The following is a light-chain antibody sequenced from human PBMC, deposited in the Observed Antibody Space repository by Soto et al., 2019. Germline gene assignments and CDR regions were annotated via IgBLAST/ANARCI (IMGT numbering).Light chain of an antibody. CDR1: SSDIGGYTY. J-gene: IGLJ3*02. CDR3: TSYSRYRVLV. Sequence: QSALTQPASVSGSLGQSITISCTGTSSDIGGYTYVSWYQQHPGKAPKLIIFEVSNRPSGVSDCFSGSNSGNTASLTISGLQAEDEADYYCTSYSRYRVLVFGGGTKVTVL. CDR2: EVS. V-gene: IGLV2-14*01.